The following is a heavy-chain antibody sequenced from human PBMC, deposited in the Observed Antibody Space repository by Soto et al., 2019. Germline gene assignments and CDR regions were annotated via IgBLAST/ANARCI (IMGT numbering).Heavy chain of an antibody. Sequence: ASVKVSCKASGGTFSSYAISWVRQAPGQGLEWMGGIIPIFGTANYAQKFQGRVTITADESTSTAYMELSSLRSEDTAVYYCARDYYDSSGVDYWGQGTLVTVSS. CDR3: ARDYYDSSGVDY. CDR2: IIPIFGTA. V-gene: IGHV1-69*13. J-gene: IGHJ4*02. CDR1: GGTFSSYA. D-gene: IGHD3-22*01.